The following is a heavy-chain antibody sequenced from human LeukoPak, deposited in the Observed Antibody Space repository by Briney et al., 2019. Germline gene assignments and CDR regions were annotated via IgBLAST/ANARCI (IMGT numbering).Heavy chain of an antibody. CDR3: AKQPTFPEYYDFWSGVVEGGYFDY. Sequence: ASVKVSCKASGYTFTSYYMHWVRQAPGQGLEWMGIINPSGGSTSYAQKFQGRVTMTRDTSTSTVYMELSSLRSEDTAVYYCAKQPTFPEYYDFWSGVVEGGYFDYWGQGTLVTVSS. D-gene: IGHD3-3*01. V-gene: IGHV1-46*01. CDR2: INPSGGST. J-gene: IGHJ4*02. CDR1: GYTFTSYY.